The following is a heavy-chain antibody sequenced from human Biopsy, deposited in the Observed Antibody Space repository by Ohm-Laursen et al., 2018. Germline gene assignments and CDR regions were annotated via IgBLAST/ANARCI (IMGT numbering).Heavy chain of an antibody. CDR2: IKSKTDGGTM. Sequence: SLRLSCAASGLTFTTALMSWVRQAPGKGLEWVGRIKSKTDGGTMDYAASVKGRIIISRDDSKKTVYLQMNNLKTEDTGVYYCTTYQYWGQGTLVTVSS. CDR1: GLTFTTAL. D-gene: IGHD3-16*02. V-gene: IGHV3-15*01. CDR3: TTYQY. J-gene: IGHJ4*02.